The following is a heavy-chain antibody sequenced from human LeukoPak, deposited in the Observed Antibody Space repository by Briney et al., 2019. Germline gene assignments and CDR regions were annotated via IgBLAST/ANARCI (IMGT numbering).Heavy chain of an antibody. D-gene: IGHD6-19*01. CDR3: AKGGWSLDS. V-gene: IGHV4-59*01. Sequence: PSETLSLTCAVYGGSFSPYYWSWIRQPPGKGLEWIGYIYYNGNTNYNSSLRSRVTISVDTSKNQFSLKLTSVSAADTAIYYCAKGGWSLDSWGQGTLVTVSS. J-gene: IGHJ4*02. CDR1: GGSFSPYY. CDR2: IYYNGNT.